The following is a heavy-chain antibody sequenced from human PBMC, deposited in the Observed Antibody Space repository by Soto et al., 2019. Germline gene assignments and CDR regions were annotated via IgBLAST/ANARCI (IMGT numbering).Heavy chain of an antibody. CDR3: ARIVRRGADFDL. V-gene: IGHV3-48*02. CDR1: GFTFSSYS. CDR2: ISSSSSTI. D-gene: IGHD2-21*01. Sequence: EVQLVESGGGLVQPGGSLRLSCAASGFTFSSYSMNWVRQAPGKGLEWVSYISSSSSTIYYADSVKGRVTISRDNAKNTLYLQMNSLRDEDTAVYYCARIVRRGADFDLWGRGTLVTVSS. J-gene: IGHJ2*01.